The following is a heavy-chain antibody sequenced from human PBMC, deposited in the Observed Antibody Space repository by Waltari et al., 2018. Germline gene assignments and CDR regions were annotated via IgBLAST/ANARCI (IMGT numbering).Heavy chain of an antibody. CDR2: INHSGST. CDR3: ARDARYCSGGSCYYLDY. CDR1: GGSFSGYY. D-gene: IGHD2-15*01. J-gene: IGHJ4*02. Sequence: QVQLQQWGAGLLKPSETLSLTCAVYGGSFSGYYWSWIRQPPGKGLEWIGEINHSGSTNYNPSLKSRVTISVDTSKNQFSLKLSSVTAADTAVYYCARDARYCSGGSCYYLDYWGQGTLVTVSS. V-gene: IGHV4-34*01.